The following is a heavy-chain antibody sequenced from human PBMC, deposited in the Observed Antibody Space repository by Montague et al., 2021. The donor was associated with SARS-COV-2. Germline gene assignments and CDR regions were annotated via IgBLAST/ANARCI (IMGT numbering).Heavy chain of an antibody. CDR3: ARGGGNEYRFFDY. CDR2: IYSSGST. CDR1: GDSISSGTHY. Sequence: TLSLTCSVSGDSISSGTHYWSWIRQPAGKGLEWIGRIYSSGSTNYNPSLKSRVTISVDTSKNQFSLNLSSVTAADTAVYYCARGGGNEYRFFDYWGQGSLVTVSS. J-gene: IGHJ4*02. V-gene: IGHV4-61*02. D-gene: IGHD1-1*01.